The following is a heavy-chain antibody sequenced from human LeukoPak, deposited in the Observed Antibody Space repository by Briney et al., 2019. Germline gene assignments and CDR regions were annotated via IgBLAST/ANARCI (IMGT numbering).Heavy chain of an antibody. J-gene: IGHJ4*02. D-gene: IGHD3-22*01. CDR2: IYPGDSDT. CDR1: GYSFTSYW. Sequence: GESLKISCKGSGYSFTSYWIGWVRQMPGKGLEWMGIIYPGDSDTRYSPSFQGQVTISADKSISTAYLQWSSLKASDTAMYYCARQRYYYDSSALLGVDYWGQGTLVTVSS. CDR3: ARQRYYYDSSALLGVDY. V-gene: IGHV5-51*01.